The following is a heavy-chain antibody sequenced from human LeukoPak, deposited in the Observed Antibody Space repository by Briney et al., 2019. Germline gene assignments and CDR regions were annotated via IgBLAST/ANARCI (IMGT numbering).Heavy chain of an antibody. D-gene: IGHD3-16*01. V-gene: IGHV1-2*02. Sequence: GASVKVSCKASGYTFTGYYMHWVRQAPGQGLEWMGWINPNSGGTNYAQKFQGRVTMTEDTSTDTAYMELSSLRSEDTAVYYCATDGPMITFGGVKPFDYWGQGTLVTVSS. CDR2: INPNSGGT. CDR3: ATDGPMITFGGVKPFDY. CDR1: GYTFTGYY. J-gene: IGHJ4*02.